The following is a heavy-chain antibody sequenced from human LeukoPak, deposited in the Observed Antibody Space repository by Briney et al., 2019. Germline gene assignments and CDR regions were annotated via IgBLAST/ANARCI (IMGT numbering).Heavy chain of an antibody. Sequence: PSETLSLTCTVSGGSISSGGYYWRWIRQHPGKGLEWIGYIYYSGSTYYNPSLKSRVTISVDTSKNQFSLKLSSVTAADTAVYYCARMYGSQRPTWFDPWGQGTLVTVSS. D-gene: IGHD3-10*01. J-gene: IGHJ5*02. CDR3: ARMYGSQRPTWFDP. CDR1: GGSISSGGYY. V-gene: IGHV4-31*03. CDR2: IYYSGST.